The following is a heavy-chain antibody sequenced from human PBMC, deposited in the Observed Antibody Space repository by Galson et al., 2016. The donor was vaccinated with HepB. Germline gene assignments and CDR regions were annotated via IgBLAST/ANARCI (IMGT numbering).Heavy chain of an antibody. CDR3: AKDAGVWYFDSSDPGAY. J-gene: IGHJ4*02. CDR1: GFTFSRHA. Sequence: SLRLSCAASGFTFSRHAMNWVRQAPGKGLEWVSATSGSGGSTYYADSVKGRFTISRDNSKNTLYLQVNSLRAEDTAVYYCAKDAGVWYFDSSDPGAYWGQGSLVTVSS. D-gene: IGHD3-22*01. CDR2: TSGSGGST. V-gene: IGHV3-23*01.